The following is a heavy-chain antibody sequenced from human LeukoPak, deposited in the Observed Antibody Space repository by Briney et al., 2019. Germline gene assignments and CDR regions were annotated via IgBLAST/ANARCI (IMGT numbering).Heavy chain of an antibody. CDR2: IRYDGSNK. D-gene: IGHD5-18*01. CDR3: AKDLRRYSYGDYYFDY. V-gene: IGHV3-30*02. Sequence: GGSLRLSCATSGFTFSSSGMHWVRQAPGKGLEWVAFIRYDGSNKYYAYTVKCRFTISRDNTKNTLYLQMYSLRAEDTVMYCCAKDLRRYSYGDYYFDYWGQGTLVTVSS. J-gene: IGHJ4*02. CDR1: GFTFSSSG.